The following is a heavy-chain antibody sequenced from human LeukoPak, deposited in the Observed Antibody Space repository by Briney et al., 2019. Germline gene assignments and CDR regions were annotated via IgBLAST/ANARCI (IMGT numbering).Heavy chain of an antibody. J-gene: IGHJ6*03. V-gene: IGHV3-7*01. CDR3: ARDPYSGRYGDYYYYYMDV. CDR1: GFTFSSYR. Sequence: GGSLRLSCAAFGFTFSSYRMTWVRQAPGKGLEWVANIDEDGGEIYYVDSVKGRFTISRDNAKNSLYLQMNSLRAEDTAVYYCARDPYSGRYGDYYYYYMDVWGKGTTVTISS. D-gene: IGHD1-26*01. CDR2: IDEDGGEI.